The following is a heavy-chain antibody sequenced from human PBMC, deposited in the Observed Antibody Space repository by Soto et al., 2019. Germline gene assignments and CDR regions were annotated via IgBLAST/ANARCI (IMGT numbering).Heavy chain of an antibody. D-gene: IGHD6-6*01. CDR2: ISSSGSTI. J-gene: IGHJ3*02. CDR3: AREGIAARPLDAFDI. Sequence: GGSLRVSCAASGFTFSSYEMNWVRQAPGKGLEWVSYISSSGSTIYYADSVKGRFTISRDNAKNSLYLQMNSLRAEDTAVYYCAREGIAARPLDAFDIWGQGTMVTVSS. V-gene: IGHV3-48*03. CDR1: GFTFSSYE.